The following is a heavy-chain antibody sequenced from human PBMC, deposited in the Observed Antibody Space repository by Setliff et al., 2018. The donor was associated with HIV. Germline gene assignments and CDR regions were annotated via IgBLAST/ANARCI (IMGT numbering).Heavy chain of an antibody. D-gene: IGHD6-25*01. J-gene: IGHJ4*02. CDR3: ARYSSDWHTFDY. CDR1: GGSISSGSYY. CDR2: MYTSGST. V-gene: IGHV4-61*09. Sequence: SETLSLTCTVSGGSISSGSYYWNWIRQPAGKGLEWIGHMYTSGSTNYNPSLKSRVTILVDTSNNTMYLQMNSLTPEDTAVYHCARYSSDWHTFDYWGQGTLVTVSS.